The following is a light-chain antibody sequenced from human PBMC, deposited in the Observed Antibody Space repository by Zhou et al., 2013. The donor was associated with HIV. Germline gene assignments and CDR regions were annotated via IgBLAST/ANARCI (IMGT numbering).Light chain of an antibody. CDR1: QYMDVNY. J-gene: IGKJ3*01. CDR2: GAS. V-gene: IGKV3-11*01. Sequence: EIVLTQSPGTLSLSPGERATLSCRASQYMDVNYLAWYQQRPGQAPRLLIYGASNRATGIPARFSGSGSGTDFTLTISSLEPEDFAVYYCQKRNIFGPGTKVDIK. CDR3: QKRNI.